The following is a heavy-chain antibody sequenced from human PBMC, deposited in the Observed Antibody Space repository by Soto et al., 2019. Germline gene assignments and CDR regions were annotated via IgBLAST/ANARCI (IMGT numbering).Heavy chain of an antibody. D-gene: IGHD3-22*01. J-gene: IGHJ5*02. CDR1: GGTFSSYA. CDR2: IIPIFGTA. V-gene: IGHV1-69*13. Sequence: GASVKVCCKASGGTFSSYAISWVRQAPGQGLEWMGGIIPIFGTANYAQKFQGRVTITADESTSTAYMELSSLRSEDTAVYYCARVDYYDSSGPPLWFDPWGQGTLVTVSS. CDR3: ARVDYYDSSGPPLWFDP.